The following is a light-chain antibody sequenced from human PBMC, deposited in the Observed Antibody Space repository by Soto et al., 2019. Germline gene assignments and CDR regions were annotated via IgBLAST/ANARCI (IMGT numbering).Light chain of an antibody. Sequence: QSVLTQPPSASGSPGQSVTISCTGTSSDIGGYNSVSWYQQHPGKAPRLMIYEVSKRPSGVPDRFSGSKSGNTASLTVSGLQAEDEADYYCSSYAGSNNYVFGTGTKFTVL. V-gene: IGLV2-8*01. CDR1: SSDIGGYNS. J-gene: IGLJ1*01. CDR3: SSYAGSNNYV. CDR2: EVS.